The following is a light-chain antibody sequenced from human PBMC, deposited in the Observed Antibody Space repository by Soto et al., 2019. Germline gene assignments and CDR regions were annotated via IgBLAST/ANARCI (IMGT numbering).Light chain of an antibody. CDR3: QSYDSSLTGWV. V-gene: IGLV1-40*01. Sequence: QSVLTQPPSVSGAPGRRVTLSCTGSSSNIGAGFVVHWYQHLPGTAPKLLIYVNNNRPSGVPDRFSGSKSGTSASLAITGLQAEDEADYYCQSYDSSLTGWVFGGGTKLTVL. CDR2: VNN. CDR1: SSNIGAGFV. J-gene: IGLJ3*02.